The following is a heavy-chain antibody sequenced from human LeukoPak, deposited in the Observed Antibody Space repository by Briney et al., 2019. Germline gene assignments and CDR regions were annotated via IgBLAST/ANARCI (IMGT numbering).Heavy chain of an antibody. V-gene: IGHV5-51*01. CDR2: TYPGGSQT. CDR1: SSTFTNYW. CDR3: ARRYYTSVWFNP. Sequence: GESLKISCKASSSTFTNYWIGWVRQLPGRGLEWMGITYPGGSQTIYMPPFQGQVTISVDESATTAYLQWNTLKATDTAMYYCARRYYTSVWFNPWGQGTLVTVSS. D-gene: IGHD1-26*01. J-gene: IGHJ5*02.